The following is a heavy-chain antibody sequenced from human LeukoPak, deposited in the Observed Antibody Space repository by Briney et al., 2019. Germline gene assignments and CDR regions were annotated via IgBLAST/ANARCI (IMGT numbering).Heavy chain of an antibody. Sequence: PGGSLRLSCVASGFAFSSYGMHWVRQAPGRGLEWVSGTSDRGDYTYYADSVKGRFTISRDTSKNTLYLQMNSLRAEDTALYFCAKKAQYDGHYPLDYWGQGTLVTVSA. D-gene: IGHD4/OR15-4a*01. CDR1: GFAFSSYG. CDR3: AKKAQYDGHYPLDY. V-gene: IGHV3-23*01. J-gene: IGHJ4*02. CDR2: TSDRGDYT.